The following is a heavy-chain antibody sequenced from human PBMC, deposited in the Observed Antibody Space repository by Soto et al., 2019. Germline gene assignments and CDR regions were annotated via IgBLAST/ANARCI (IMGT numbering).Heavy chain of an antibody. D-gene: IGHD6-6*01. CDR3: AHSSYSSSLGYYYYYMDV. CDR1: GFSLSTSGVG. Sequence: QITLKESGPPLVNPTQTLTLTCTFSGFSLSTSGVGVGWIRQPPGKALEWLALIYWDDDKRYSPSLKSRLTITKDTSKNQVVLTMTNMDPVDTATYFCAHSSYSSSLGYYYYYMDVWGKGTTVTVSS. V-gene: IGHV2-5*02. J-gene: IGHJ6*03. CDR2: IYWDDDK.